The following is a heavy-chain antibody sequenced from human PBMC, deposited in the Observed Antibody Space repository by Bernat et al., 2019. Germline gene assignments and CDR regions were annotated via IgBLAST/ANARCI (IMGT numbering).Heavy chain of an antibody. D-gene: IGHD6-19*01. J-gene: IGHJ4*02. CDR2: LYTNGKT. V-gene: IGHV3-53*01. CDR3: ARDIPPPDQWLPTT. Sequence: EVQLVESGGGLIQPGGSLTLSCAASGFTVSVNYMSWVRQAPGKGLEWLSVLYTNGKTYYADSVKGRFTIYSDSSENTLSLQMHSLSAEDTAVYYCARDIPPPDQWLPTTWGQGTLVTVSS. CDR1: GFTVSVNY.